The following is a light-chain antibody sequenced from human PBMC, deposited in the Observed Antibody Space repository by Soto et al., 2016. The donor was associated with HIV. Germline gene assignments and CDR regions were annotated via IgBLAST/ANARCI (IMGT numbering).Light chain of an antibody. CDR2: GKN. CDR3: NSRDSSGNHVV. J-gene: IGLJ3*02. V-gene: IGLV3-19*01. CDR1: SVTSYY. Sequence: SSELIQDPVVSVALGQTVKITCQGDSVTSYYVSWYQQKPGQAPRLVIYGKNNRPSGIPDRFSGPSSGNTASLTITGAQAEDEADYYCNSRDSSGNHVVFGGGTKLTVL.